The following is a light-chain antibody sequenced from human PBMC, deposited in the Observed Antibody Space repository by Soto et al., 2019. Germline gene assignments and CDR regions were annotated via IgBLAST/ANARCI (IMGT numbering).Light chain of an antibody. CDR3: QQRSNWPWT. J-gene: IGKJ1*01. CDR2: DVS. Sequence: EIVLTQSPATLSLSPGERATLSCRASQSVSSYLAWYQQKAGQAPRLLIYDVSNRATGIPARFSGSGSVTDFTLTISSLEPEDFAVYYCQQRSNWPWTFGQGTKVEIK. CDR1: QSVSSY. V-gene: IGKV3-11*01.